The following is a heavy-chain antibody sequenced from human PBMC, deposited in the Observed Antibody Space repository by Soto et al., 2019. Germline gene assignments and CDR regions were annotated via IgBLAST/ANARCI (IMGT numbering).Heavy chain of an antibody. CDR1: GGSISSSSYY. CDR3: ARHGLTEGYYYYYYMDV. CDR2: IYHSGST. J-gene: IGHJ6*03. V-gene: IGHV4-39*01. Sequence: PSETLSLTCTVSGGSISSSSYYCGWIRQPPGTGLEWIGSIYHSGSTYYNPSLKSRVTISVDTSKNQFSLKLSSVTAADTAVYYCARHGLTEGYYYYYYMDVWGKGTTVTVSS. D-gene: IGHD2-21*02.